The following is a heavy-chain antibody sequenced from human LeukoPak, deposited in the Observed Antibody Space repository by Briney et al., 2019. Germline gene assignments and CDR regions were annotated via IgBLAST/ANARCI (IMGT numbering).Heavy chain of an antibody. J-gene: IGHJ3*02. CDR1: GFTFSSYA. V-gene: IGHV3-23*01. CDR2: ISGSGGST. D-gene: IGHD1-26*01. Sequence: GGSLRLSCAASGFTFSSYAMSWVRQAPGKGLEWVSAISGSGGSTYYAGSVKGRFTISRDNSKNTLYLQMNSLRAEDTAVYYCARGESAWELDLDAFDIWGQGTTVTVSS. CDR3: ARGESAWELDLDAFDI.